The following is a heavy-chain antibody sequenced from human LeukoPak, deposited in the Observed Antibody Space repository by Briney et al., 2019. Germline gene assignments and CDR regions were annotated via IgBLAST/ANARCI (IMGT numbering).Heavy chain of an antibody. J-gene: IGHJ5*02. CDR3: ARGGTKTDFWNGPSAWFDP. CDR1: GYTFTSYY. V-gene: IGHV1-46*01. CDR2: INPSGGST. Sequence: ASVKVSCKASGYTFTSYYMHWVRQAPGQGLEWMGIINPSGGSTSYAQKFQGRVTMTRDTSTSTVYMELSSLRSEDTAVYYCARGGTKTDFWNGPSAWFDPWGQGTLVTVSS. D-gene: IGHD3-3*01.